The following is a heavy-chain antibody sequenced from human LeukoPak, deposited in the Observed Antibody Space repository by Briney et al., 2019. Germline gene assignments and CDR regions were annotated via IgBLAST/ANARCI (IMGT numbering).Heavy chain of an antibody. Sequence: GGSLRLSCAASGFIFSPYWVTWVRQAPGMGLEWVAHMKEDGGEKFYVDSVRGRFTISRDNAKNSLYLQMNSLRVEDTGVYYCARVRTEWYIDLWGRGTLVTVST. CDR2: MKEDGGEK. CDR3: ARVRTEWYIDL. V-gene: IGHV3-7*01. D-gene: IGHD2-8*02. J-gene: IGHJ2*01. CDR1: GFIFSPYW.